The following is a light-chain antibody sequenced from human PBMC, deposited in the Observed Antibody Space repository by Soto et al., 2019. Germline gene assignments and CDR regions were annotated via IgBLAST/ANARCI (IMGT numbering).Light chain of an antibody. Sequence: QSALTQPSSASGSLGQSVTISCTGTKNDIGVYDFVSWYQHHPGKAPRLIIYEVVQRPSGVPDRFSGSKSGNTASLTVSGLQAADEADYFCKSYAGSNTYVFGSGTKVTVL. CDR2: EVV. V-gene: IGLV2-8*01. J-gene: IGLJ1*01. CDR1: KNDIGVYDF. CDR3: KSYAGSNTYV.